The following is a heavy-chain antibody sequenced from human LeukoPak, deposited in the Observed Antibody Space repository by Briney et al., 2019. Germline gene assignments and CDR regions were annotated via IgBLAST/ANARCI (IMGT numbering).Heavy chain of an antibody. V-gene: IGHV3-33*06. CDR1: GFTFSSYG. J-gene: IGHJ5*02. CDR3: AKPQVLPPKWFDP. CDR2: IWYDGSNK. Sequence: GGSLRLSCAASGFTFSSYGMHWVRQAPGKGLEWVAVIWYDGSNKYYADSVKGRFTISRDNSKNTLYLQMYSLRAEDTAVYYCAKPQVLPPKWFDPWGQGTLVTVSS.